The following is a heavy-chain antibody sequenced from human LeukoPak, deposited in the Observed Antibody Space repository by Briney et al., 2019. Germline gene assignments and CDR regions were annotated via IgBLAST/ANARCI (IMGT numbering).Heavy chain of an antibody. CDR2: IYYSGST. Sequence: SETLSLTCTVSGGSISSYYWSWIRQPPGQGLEWIGYIYYSGSTNYNPSLKSRVTISVDTSKNQFSLKLSSVTAADTAVYCCARTDYGSGRSIDYWGQGTLVTVSS. J-gene: IGHJ4*02. CDR1: GGSISSYY. CDR3: ARTDYGSGRSIDY. V-gene: IGHV4-59*01. D-gene: IGHD3-10*01.